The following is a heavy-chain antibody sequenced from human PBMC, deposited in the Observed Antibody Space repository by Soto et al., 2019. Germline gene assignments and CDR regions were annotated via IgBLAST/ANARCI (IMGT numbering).Heavy chain of an antibody. CDR2: IRNDGTVR. D-gene: IGHD5-12*01. V-gene: IGHV3-30*02. CDR3: ATKKIYDFDY. J-gene: IGHJ4*01. Sequence: GESLKISCTASGFTFSYHDMHWVRQAPGKGLEWLAAIRNDGTVRNYADAAKGRFTISRDNSKSTLYLDVNNLTPEDTSLYYCATKKIYDFDYWGDGPLVIVSS. CDR1: GFTFSYHD.